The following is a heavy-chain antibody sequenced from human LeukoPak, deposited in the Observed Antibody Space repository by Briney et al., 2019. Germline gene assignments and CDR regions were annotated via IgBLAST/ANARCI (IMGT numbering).Heavy chain of an antibody. J-gene: IGHJ4*02. D-gene: IGHD3-22*01. Sequence: GGSLRLSCAASGFTFSSYWMSWVRQAPGKGLEWVANIKQDGSEKYYVDSVKGRFTISRDNAKNSLYLQMNSLRAEDTAVYYCASSPDYYDSSGLEYFDYWGQGTLVTVSP. V-gene: IGHV3-7*01. CDR1: GFTFSSYW. CDR2: IKQDGSEK. CDR3: ASSPDYYDSSGLEYFDY.